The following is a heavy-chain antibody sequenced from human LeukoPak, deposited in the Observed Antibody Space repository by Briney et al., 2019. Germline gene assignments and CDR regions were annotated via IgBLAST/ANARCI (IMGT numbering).Heavy chain of an antibody. V-gene: IGHV4-59*01. CDR1: GGSFSGYY. CDR2: IYYSGST. CDR3: ARVYYDSSGYYRYYFDY. Sequence: SETLSLTCAVYGGSFSGYYWSWIRQPPGKGLEWIGCIYYSGSTNYNPSLKSRVTISVDTSKNQFSLKLSSVTAADTAAYYCARVYYDSSGYYRYYFDYWGQGTLVTVSS. J-gene: IGHJ4*02. D-gene: IGHD3-22*01.